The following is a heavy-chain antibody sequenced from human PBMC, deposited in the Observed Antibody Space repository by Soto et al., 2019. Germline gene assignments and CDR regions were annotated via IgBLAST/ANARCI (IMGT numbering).Heavy chain of an antibody. CDR3: AKDQAEAGASDY. CDR2: ITGSGGST. D-gene: IGHD6-13*01. CDR1: GFTFSNYA. V-gene: IGHV3-23*01. Sequence: GGSLRLSCAASGFTFSNYAMSWVRQAPGKGLERVSAITGSGGSTFDADSVKGRFTISRDNLKNTLYLQMNSLRAEDTAVYYCAKDQAEAGASDYWGQGTLVTVSS. J-gene: IGHJ4*02.